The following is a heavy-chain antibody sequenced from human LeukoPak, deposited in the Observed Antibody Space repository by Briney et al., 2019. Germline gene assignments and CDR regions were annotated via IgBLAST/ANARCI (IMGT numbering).Heavy chain of an antibody. D-gene: IGHD1-26*01. CDR1: GGSISSGGYY. CDR2: IYHSGST. CDR3: ARYSGSYHDYYYGVDV. V-gene: IGHV4-30-2*02. J-gene: IGHJ6*02. Sequence: SQTLSLTCTVSGGSISSGGYYWSWTRQPPGKGLEWIGYIYHSGSTYYNPSLKSRVTISVDRSKNRFSLKLSSVTAADTAVYYCARYSGSYHDYYYGVDVWGQGTTVTVSS.